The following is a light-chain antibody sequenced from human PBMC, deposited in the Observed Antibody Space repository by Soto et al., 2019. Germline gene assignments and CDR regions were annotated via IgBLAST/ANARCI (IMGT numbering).Light chain of an antibody. CDR1: QSVGSN. J-gene: IGKJ1*01. Sequence: EVVMTQSPATLSVSPGERATLSCRASQSVGSNFAWYQQKPGQAPRLLIYGASTTATAFPARLSGSGSGTEFTLTISSLQSEDFAVYYCQQYIDWPQTFGQGTKVEIK. V-gene: IGKV3-15*01. CDR3: QQYIDWPQT. CDR2: GAS.